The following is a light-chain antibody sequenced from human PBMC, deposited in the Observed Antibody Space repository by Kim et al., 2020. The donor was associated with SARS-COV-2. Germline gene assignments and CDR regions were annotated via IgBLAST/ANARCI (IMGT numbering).Light chain of an antibody. CDR1: QSVGKW. CDR3: QQSNDYSRT. Sequence: ASVGDRFTITCRASQSVGKWLAWYQQKPGKAPELLIYKASNLQSGVPSRFSGSGSGTEFTLTISSLQPDDFATYYCQQSNDYSRTFGQGTKVDIK. V-gene: IGKV1-5*03. CDR2: KAS. J-gene: IGKJ1*01.